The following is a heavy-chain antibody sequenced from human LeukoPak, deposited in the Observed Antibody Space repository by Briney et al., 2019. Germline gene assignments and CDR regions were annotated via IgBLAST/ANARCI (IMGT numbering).Heavy chain of an antibody. D-gene: IGHD3-22*01. V-gene: IGHV3-30-3*01. CDR3: ARAVTVTWLYDSSGYAHNWFDP. CDR1: GFTFSSYA. CDR2: ISYDGSNK. Sequence: PGRSLRLSCAASGFTFSSYAMHWVRQAPGKGLEWVAVISYDGSNKYYADSVKGRFTISRDNSKNTLYLQVNSLRAEDTAVYYCARAVTVTWLYDSSGYAHNWFDPWGQGTLVTVSS. J-gene: IGHJ5*02.